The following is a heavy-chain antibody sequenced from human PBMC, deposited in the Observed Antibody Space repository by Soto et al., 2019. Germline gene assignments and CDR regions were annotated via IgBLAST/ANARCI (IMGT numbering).Heavy chain of an antibody. CDR2: IYHSWSP. CDR3: ARVLLL. V-gene: IGHV4-30-2*01. J-gene: IGHJ4*02. CDR1: GASISSGGYS. D-gene: IGHD2-15*01. Sequence: QLQLQESGSGLVKPSQTLSLTSAVSGASISSGGYSGSLIRQPPGKGLEWIGYIYHSWSPHYNPSLKRRVTISVEGSKNQFSLTVSCVTAADTAVYYCARVLLLGGQGTLVTVSS.